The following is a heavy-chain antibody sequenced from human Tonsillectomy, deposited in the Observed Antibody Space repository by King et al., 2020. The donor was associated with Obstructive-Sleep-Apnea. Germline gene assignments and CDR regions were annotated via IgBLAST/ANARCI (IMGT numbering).Heavy chain of an antibody. CDR3: ARAGSYYYGMDV. CDR1: GFTFSSYD. D-gene: IGHD3-10*01. Sequence: VQLVESGGGLVQPGGSLRLSCAASGFTFSSYDMHWVRQATGKGLEGVSAIGTAGDTYYPGSVKGRFTISRENATNSLYLQMKSLRAGDTAVYYCARAGSYYYGMDVWGQGTTVTVSS. J-gene: IGHJ6*02. CDR2: IGTAGDT. V-gene: IGHV3-13*04.